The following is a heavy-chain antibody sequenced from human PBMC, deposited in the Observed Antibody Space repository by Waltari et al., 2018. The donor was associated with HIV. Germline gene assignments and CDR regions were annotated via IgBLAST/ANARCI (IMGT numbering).Heavy chain of an antibody. CDR2: IKQDGSEK. CDR1: GFTFSPCW. Sequence: EVQLVEYGGGLVQPRGSLRLSCSASGFTFSPCWMVWVRQAPGKGREWLANIKQDGSEKYYADAVKGRFTVYRDNNKKSLYLQMSSLRAEDTAVYYCARDLKDYDFWSPVDVWGQGTTVTVSS. CDR3: ARDLKDYDFWSPVDV. V-gene: IGHV3-7*01. J-gene: IGHJ6*02. D-gene: IGHD3-3*01.